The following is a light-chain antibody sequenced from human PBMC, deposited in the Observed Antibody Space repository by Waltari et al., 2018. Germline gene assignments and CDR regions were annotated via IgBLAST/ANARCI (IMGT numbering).Light chain of an antibody. CDR3: ETWDSNTRV. J-gene: IGLJ2*01. CDR2: LEGCGSY. Sequence: QPVLTQSSSASASLGSSVKLTCTLSSGHSSYIIAWHQQQPGKAPRYLMKLEGCGSYNKGSGVPDRFSGSSSGADRYLTISSLQSEDEADYYCETWDSNTRVFGGGTKLTVL. V-gene: IGLV4-60*03. CDR1: SGHSSYI.